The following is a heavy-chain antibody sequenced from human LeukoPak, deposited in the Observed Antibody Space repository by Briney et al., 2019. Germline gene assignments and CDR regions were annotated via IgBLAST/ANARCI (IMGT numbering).Heavy chain of an antibody. Sequence: GRSLRLSCAASGFTFSSYAMHWVRQAPGKGLEWVAVISYDGSNKYYADSVKGRFTISRDNSKNTLYLQMNSLRAEDTAVYYCARGRLWFGELEGEKDYWGQGTLVTVSS. CDR1: GFTFSSYA. D-gene: IGHD3-10*01. CDR3: ARGRLWFGELEGEKDY. J-gene: IGHJ4*02. CDR2: ISYDGSNK. V-gene: IGHV3-30-3*01.